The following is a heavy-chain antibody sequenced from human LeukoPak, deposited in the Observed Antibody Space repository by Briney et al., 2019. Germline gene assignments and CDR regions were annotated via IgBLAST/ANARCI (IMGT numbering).Heavy chain of an antibody. D-gene: IGHD7-27*01. CDR3: ARDDNWGFDY. CDR1: GFAFSDYS. J-gene: IGHJ4*02. CDR2: IRGSRSGLGSGN. Sequence: GGSLRLSCAASGFAFSDYSMNWVRQAPGKGLEWVANIRGSRSGLGSGNYYAGSVKGRFTISRDNLKNSLYLQMDSLRADDTAFYYCARDDNWGFDYWGQGALVTVSS. V-gene: IGHV3-21*05.